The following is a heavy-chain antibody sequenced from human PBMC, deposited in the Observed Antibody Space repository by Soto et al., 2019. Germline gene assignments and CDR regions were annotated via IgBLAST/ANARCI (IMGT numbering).Heavy chain of an antibody. Sequence: SETLSLTCTVSGGSISSSNYYWGWIRQPPGKGLEWIGSIYYSGSTYYNPSLKSRVTISVDTSKNQFSLKLSSVTAADTAVYYCARPFADYDFWSGYYNPGNGMDVWGQGTTVTVSS. CDR2: IYYSGST. CDR3: ARPFADYDFWSGYYNPGNGMDV. CDR1: GGSISSSNYY. J-gene: IGHJ6*02. V-gene: IGHV4-39*01. D-gene: IGHD3-3*01.